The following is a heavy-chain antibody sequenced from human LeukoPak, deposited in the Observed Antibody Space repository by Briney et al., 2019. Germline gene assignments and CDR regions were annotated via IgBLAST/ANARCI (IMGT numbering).Heavy chain of an antibody. Sequence: ASVKVSCKASGYTFAGYPIHWVRQVPGHGLEWIGRIHPNSGDTYYAQKFQGRVTMNRDTSINTAYMDLSRLTSHDTAVFYCARDGNNWSSLHFWGQGTLVTVSS. CDR2: IHPNSGDT. J-gene: IGHJ4*02. CDR1: GYTFAGYP. CDR3: ARDGNNWSSLHF. D-gene: IGHD1-1*01. V-gene: IGHV1-2*06.